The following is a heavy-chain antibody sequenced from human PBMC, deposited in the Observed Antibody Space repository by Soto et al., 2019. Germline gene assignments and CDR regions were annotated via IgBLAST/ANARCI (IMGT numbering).Heavy chain of an antibody. J-gene: IGHJ4*02. CDR3: ARTEMATVYFDY. CDR2: IYSSGST. CDR1: GASVASGGYF. Sequence: SETLSLTCSVSGASVASGGYFWTWIRQLPGKGLEWIGYIYSSGSTHYNPSLQSRLSMSLDTSGNQFSLKLSSVTAADTAVYYCARTEMATVYFDYWGQGTLVTVSS. V-gene: IGHV4-30-4*01. D-gene: IGHD4-4*01.